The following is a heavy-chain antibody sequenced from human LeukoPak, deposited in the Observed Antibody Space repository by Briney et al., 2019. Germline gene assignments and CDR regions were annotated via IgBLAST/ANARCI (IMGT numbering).Heavy chain of an antibody. V-gene: IGHV3-23*01. CDR3: AKDRGGALDGKTPPYY. J-gene: IGHJ4*02. D-gene: IGHD4-23*01. Sequence: AGGSLRLSCAASGFTFSSYSMTWVRQAPGKGLEWVSAISGSGGSTYYADSVKGRFTISRDNSKNTLYLQMNSLRAEDTAVYYCAKDRGGALDGKTPPYYWGQGTLVTVSS. CDR1: GFTFSSYS. CDR2: ISGSGGST.